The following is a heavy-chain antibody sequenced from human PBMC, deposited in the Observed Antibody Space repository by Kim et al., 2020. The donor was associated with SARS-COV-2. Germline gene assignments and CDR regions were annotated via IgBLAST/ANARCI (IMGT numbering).Heavy chain of an antibody. J-gene: IGHJ4*02. Sequence: GGSLRLSCAASGFTFSNYWMHWVRQAPGKGLVWVSRINMNGGSSSYADSVKGRFTISRDNAKNTLYLQMNSLRAEDTAVYYCAQGGRGNYILNCVQGTL. V-gene: IGHV3-74*01. CDR1: GFTFSNYW. CDR3: AQGGRGNYILN. CDR2: INMNGGSS. D-gene: IGHD2-15*01.